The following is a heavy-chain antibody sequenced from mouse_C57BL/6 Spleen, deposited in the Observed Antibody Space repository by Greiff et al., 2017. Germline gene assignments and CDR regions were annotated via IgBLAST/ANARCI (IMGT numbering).Heavy chain of an antibody. J-gene: IGHJ2*01. D-gene: IGHD1-1*01. CDR2: INPSNGST. V-gene: IGHV1-53*01. CDR3: ARGGYGSSPFDY. CDR1: GYTFTSYW. Sequence: QVQLQQPGTELVKPGASVKLSCKASGYTFTSYWMHWVKQRPGQGLEWLGNINPSNGSTNYNEKFKSKATLTGDKSYHTAYMQLSSLTSEDSAVYSCARGGYGSSPFDYWGQGTTLTVSS.